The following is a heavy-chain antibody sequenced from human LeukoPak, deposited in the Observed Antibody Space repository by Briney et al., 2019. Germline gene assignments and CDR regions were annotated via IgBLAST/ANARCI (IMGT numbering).Heavy chain of an antibody. CDR2: INPNSGGT. CDR1: VYTFTGYY. Sequence: ASVKVSCKASVYTFTGYYMHWVRQAPGQGLEWMGWINPNSGGTNYAQKFQGWVTMTRDTSISTAYRELSRLTSDDTAVYSCARVKNKITFGDRTLWYWGQGTLVTVSS. V-gene: IGHV1-2*04. J-gene: IGHJ4*02. CDR3: ARVKNKITFGDRTLWY. D-gene: IGHD3-16*01.